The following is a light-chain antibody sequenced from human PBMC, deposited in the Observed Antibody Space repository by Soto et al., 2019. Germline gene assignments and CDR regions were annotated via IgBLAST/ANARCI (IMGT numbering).Light chain of an antibody. Sequence: SPGTLSLYKGERATLSCRASQSVGDTYLAWYQQKPGQAPRLLMYSTSIRATGIPDRFSGSGSGTDFTLTISSLEPEDFAVYYCQQRSNWPPITFGQVTLLAVK. CDR3: QQRSNWPPIT. CDR2: STS. V-gene: IGKV3D-20*02. J-gene: IGKJ5*01. CDR1: QSVGDTY.